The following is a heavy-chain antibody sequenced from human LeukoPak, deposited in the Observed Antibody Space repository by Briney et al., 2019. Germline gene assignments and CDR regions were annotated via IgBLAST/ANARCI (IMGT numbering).Heavy chain of an antibody. CDR3: ARGDFWSGYYIPVDY. CDR2: INPNSGGT. Sequence: ASVKVSCKASGYTFTGYYMHWVRQAPGQGLEWMGWINPNSGGTNYAQKFQGRVTMTRNTSISTAYMELSSLRSEDTAVYYCARGDFWSGYYIPVDYWGQGTLVTVSS. J-gene: IGHJ4*02. D-gene: IGHD3-3*01. V-gene: IGHV1-2*02. CDR1: GYTFTGYY.